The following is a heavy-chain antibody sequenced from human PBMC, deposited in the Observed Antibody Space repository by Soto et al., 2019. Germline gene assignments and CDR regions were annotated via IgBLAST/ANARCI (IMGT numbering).Heavy chain of an antibody. CDR1: GFTFSSYE. CDR3: ASRFWSGYHY. CDR2: ISSSGSTI. Sequence: PGGSLRLSCAASGFTFSSYEMNWVRQAPGKGLEWVSYISSSGSTIYYADSVKGRFTISRDNAKNSLYLQMNSLRAEDTAVYYCASRFWSGYHYWGQGTLVTVSS. J-gene: IGHJ4*02. V-gene: IGHV3-48*03. D-gene: IGHD3-3*01.